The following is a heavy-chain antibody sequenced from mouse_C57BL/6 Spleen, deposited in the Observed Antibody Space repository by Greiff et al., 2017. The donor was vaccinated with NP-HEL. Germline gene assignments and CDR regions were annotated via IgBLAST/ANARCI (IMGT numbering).Heavy chain of an antibody. Sequence: EVQLQQSGPELVKPGASVKISCKASGYTFTDYYMNWVKQSHGKSLEWIGDINPNNGGTSYNQKFKGKATLTVDKSSSTAYMELRSLTSEDSAVYDYARSQTAQATWFAYWGQGTLVTVSA. CDR1: GYTFTDYY. CDR3: ARSQTAQATWFAY. D-gene: IGHD3-2*02. J-gene: IGHJ3*01. CDR2: INPNNGGT. V-gene: IGHV1-26*01.